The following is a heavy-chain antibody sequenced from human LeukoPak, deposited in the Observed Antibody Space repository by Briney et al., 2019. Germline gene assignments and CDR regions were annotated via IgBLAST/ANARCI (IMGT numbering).Heavy chain of an antibody. Sequence: SETLSLTGAVYGGSFSGYYWSWIRQPPGKGLEWIGEINHSGSTNYNPSLKSRVTISVDTSKNQFSLKLSSVTAADTAVYYCARVPRRPYYYDSSGYYYVGAFDIWGQGTMVTVSS. V-gene: IGHV4-34*01. CDR3: ARVPRRPYYYDSSGYYYVGAFDI. CDR2: INHSGST. CDR1: GGSFSGYY. D-gene: IGHD3-22*01. J-gene: IGHJ3*02.